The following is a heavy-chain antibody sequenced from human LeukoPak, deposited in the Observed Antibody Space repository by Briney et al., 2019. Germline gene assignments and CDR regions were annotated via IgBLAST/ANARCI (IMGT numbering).Heavy chain of an antibody. J-gene: IGHJ4*02. Sequence: GGSLRLSCAASGFTVSSNYMSWVRQAPGKGLEWVSVIYSGGSTYYADSVKGRFTISRDNAKNSLYLQMNSLRAEDTAVYYCARDGPKGSGSYSSDYWGQGTLVTVSS. V-gene: IGHV3-53*01. D-gene: IGHD3-10*01. CDR3: ARDGPKGSGSYSSDY. CDR1: GFTVSSNY. CDR2: IYSGGST.